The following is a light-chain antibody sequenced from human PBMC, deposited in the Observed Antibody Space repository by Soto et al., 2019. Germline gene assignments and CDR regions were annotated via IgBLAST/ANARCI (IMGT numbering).Light chain of an antibody. V-gene: IGLV1-40*01. CDR2: GNT. CDR3: QSYDSSLSGSV. CDR1: SSNIGAGYG. Sequence: QSVLTQPPSVSGAPGQRVTISCTGSSSNIGAGYGVHWYQQVPGTAPKLLIYGNTNRPSGVPDRFSGSKSGTSASLAITGLQAEDEAYYYCQSYDSSLSGSVFGGGTKLTVL. J-gene: IGLJ2*01.